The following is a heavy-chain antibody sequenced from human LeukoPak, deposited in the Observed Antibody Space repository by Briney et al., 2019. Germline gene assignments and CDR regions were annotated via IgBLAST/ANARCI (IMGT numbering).Heavy chain of an antibody. Sequence: GGSLRLSCAAPGFTLSRYFMSWVRHAPGKGLEWVANINQDGSVKQYVDSVKGRFSISRDNAKNSVYLQMNSLRVEDTGVYYCARYEDELNTWGKGTMVTVSS. J-gene: IGHJ3*02. CDR3: ARYEDELNT. D-gene: IGHD1-26*01. V-gene: IGHV3-7*01. CDR2: INQDGSVK. CDR1: GFTLSRYF.